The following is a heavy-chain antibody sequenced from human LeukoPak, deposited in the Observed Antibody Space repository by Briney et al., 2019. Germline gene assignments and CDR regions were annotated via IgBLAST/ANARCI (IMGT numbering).Heavy chain of an antibody. CDR3: AKEFLRWGFDP. D-gene: IGHD2-21*01. J-gene: IGHJ5*02. V-gene: IGHV3-74*01. CDR1: GNYW. Sequence: GGSLRLSCAASGNYWMHWVRQAPGKGLVWVSHINSDGSWTSYADSVKGRFTISRDNSKNTLYLQMNSLRAEDTAVYYCAKEFLRWGFDPWGQGTLVTVSS. CDR2: INSDGSWT.